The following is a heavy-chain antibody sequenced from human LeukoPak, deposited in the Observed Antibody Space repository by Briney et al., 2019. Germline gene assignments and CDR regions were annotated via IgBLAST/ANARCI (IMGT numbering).Heavy chain of an antibody. Sequence: SETLSLTCTVSGGSISSYYWGWIRQPPGKGLEWIGFIYYSGSTNYNPSLKSRVTISVDTSKNQFSLKLSSVTAADTAVYYCAKISSGYYPLDYWGQGTLVTVSS. V-gene: IGHV4-59*01. D-gene: IGHD3-22*01. J-gene: IGHJ4*02. CDR2: IYYSGST. CDR1: GGSISSYY. CDR3: AKISSGYYPLDY.